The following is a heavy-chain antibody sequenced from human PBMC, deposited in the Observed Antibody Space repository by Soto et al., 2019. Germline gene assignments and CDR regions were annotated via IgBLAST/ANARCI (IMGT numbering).Heavy chain of an antibody. CDR3: ARGYWTNNICDPWFDP. J-gene: IGHJ5*02. Sequence: GESPKISCKGVGYRFTSYWIGGVCQMPGKGLEWMGIIYPGDSDTRYSPSFQGQVIISADKSISTVYLQWSSLKASDTAMYYGARGYWTNNICDPWFDPWGQGTLVTVSS. V-gene: IGHV5-51*01. D-gene: IGHD2-8*01. CDR1: GYRFTSYW. CDR2: IYPGDSDT.